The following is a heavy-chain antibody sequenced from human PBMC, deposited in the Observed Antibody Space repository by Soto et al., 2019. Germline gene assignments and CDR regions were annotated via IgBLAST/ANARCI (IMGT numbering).Heavy chain of an antibody. CDR2: IWYDGSNK. CDR1: GFTFSSYG. D-gene: IGHD5-12*01. V-gene: IGHV3-33*01. CDR3: ARDLALVATLAWLFDY. Sequence: GGSLRLSCAASGFTFSSYGMHWVRQAPGKGLEWVAVIWYDGSNKYYADSVKGRFTISRDNSKNTLYLQMNSLRAEDTAVYYCARDLALVATLAWLFDYWGQGTLVTVSS. J-gene: IGHJ4*02.